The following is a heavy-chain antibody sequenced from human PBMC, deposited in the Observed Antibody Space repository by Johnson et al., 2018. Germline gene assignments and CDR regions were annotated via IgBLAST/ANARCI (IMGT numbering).Heavy chain of an antibody. CDR3: ARHVKAAAGTVLYYLDV. V-gene: IGHV3-21*01. J-gene: IGHJ6*03. CDR2: ISSSSSYI. CDR1: GFTFSSYN. D-gene: IGHD6-13*01. Sequence: VQLVESGGGLVTPGGSLRLSCAASGFTFSSYNMNWVRQAPGKGLEWVSSISSSSSYISYADSVLGRFTISSDNAKNSLYLQMNSLRAEDTAVYYCARHVKAAAGTVLYYLDVWGKGTTVTVSS.